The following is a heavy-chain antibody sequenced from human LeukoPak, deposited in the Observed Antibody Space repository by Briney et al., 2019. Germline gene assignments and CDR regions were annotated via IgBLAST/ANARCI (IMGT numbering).Heavy chain of an antibody. Sequence: LPGRSLRLSCAASGFTFDGYAMPWVRQAPGKGLEWVSGISWNSGSIGYADSVKGRFTISRDNAKDSLYLQMNSLRAEDTALYYCEKKKPDSRGWYLLGYGGQGTLVTVS. CDR2: ISWNSGSI. V-gene: IGHV3-9*01. CDR3: EKKKPDSRGWYLLGY. J-gene: IGHJ4*02. CDR1: GFTFDGYA. D-gene: IGHD6-19*01.